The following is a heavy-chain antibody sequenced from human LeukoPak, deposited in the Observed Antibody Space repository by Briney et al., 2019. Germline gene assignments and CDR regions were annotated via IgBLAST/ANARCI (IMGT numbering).Heavy chain of an antibody. J-gene: IGHJ4*02. CDR1: GGSISSYY. D-gene: IGHD5-18*01. CDR2: IYYSGST. V-gene: IGHV4-59*01. Sequence: SETLSLTCTVSGGSISSYYWSWIRQPPGKGLEWIGYIYYSGSTNYNPSLKSRVTISVDTSKNQFSLKLSSVTAADTAVYYCARERGYSHYDYWGQGTLVTVSS. CDR3: ARERGYSHYDY.